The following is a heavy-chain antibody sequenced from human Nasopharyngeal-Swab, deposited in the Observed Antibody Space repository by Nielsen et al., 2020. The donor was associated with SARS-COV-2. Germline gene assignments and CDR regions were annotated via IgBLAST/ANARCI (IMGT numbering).Heavy chain of an antibody. V-gene: IGHV3-30*04. CDR1: GFTFSIYA. D-gene: IGHD6-19*01. CDR3: AKDLSSCWGGGY. J-gene: IGHJ4*02. CDR2: ISSDGDVK. Sequence: GESLKISCSASGFTFSIYAMQWVRQAPGKGLEWVALISSDGDVKYYADSVKGRFTISRDISKNTVYLQMHSLSVEDTAVYYCAKDLSSCWGGGYWGLGTLVAVSS.